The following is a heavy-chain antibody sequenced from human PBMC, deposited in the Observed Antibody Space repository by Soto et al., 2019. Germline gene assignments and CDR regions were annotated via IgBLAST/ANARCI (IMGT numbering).Heavy chain of an antibody. J-gene: IGHJ4*02. CDR2: ISNDGGNT. Sequence: ISKDPGTGLEWVAGISNDGGNTYYLDSVKGRFTMSRDNSKNTLYLQMSSLRAEDTAVYYCARVHSSSYHYFDYWGQGTLVTVSS. CDR3: ARVHSSSYHYFDY. D-gene: IGHD6-13*01. V-gene: IGHV3-30*14.